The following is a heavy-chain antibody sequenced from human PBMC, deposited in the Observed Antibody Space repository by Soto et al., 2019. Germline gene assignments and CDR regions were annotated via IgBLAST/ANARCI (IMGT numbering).Heavy chain of an antibody. J-gene: IGHJ4*02. Sequence: QVQLQQWGAGLLKPSETLSLTCAVYGGSFSGYYWSWIRQPPGKGLEWIGEINHSGSTNYNPSLKSRRHISVDTSNNQSSRKRSSVTAADPAVYYCARVSGGSRPACFNYWGQGALVTVSS. D-gene: IGHD6-19*01. CDR2: INHSGST. V-gene: IGHV4-34*01. CDR3: ARVSGGSRPACFNY. CDR1: GGSFSGYY.